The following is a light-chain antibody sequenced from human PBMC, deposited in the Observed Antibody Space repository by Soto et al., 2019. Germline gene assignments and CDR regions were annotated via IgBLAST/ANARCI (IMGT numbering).Light chain of an antibody. J-gene: IGLJ3*02. Sequence: QSALTQPSSVSGAPGQRVTISCSGSSSNIGAGYDVQWYQQHPGKAPKLLISGNSNRPSGVPDRFSGSESGTSASLAITGLQAEDEAHYHCQSYDTSLNAKVFGGGTKLTVL. CDR1: SSNIGAGYD. V-gene: IGLV1-40*01. CDR2: GNS. CDR3: QSYDTSLNAKV.